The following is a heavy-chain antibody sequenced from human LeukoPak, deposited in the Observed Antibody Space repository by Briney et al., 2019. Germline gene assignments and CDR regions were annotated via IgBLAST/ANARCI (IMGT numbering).Heavy chain of an antibody. V-gene: IGHV3-33*01. D-gene: IGHD5/OR15-5a*01. CDR2: IWNDGSNK. CDR3: ARDRSRSTFDF. J-gene: IGHJ4*02. Sequence: PGRSLRLSCAASGFTFSTYGMHWVRQAPGKGLEWVAVIWNDGSNKYYADSVKGRFTISRDNAKNSLSLQMSSLRAADTAVYYCARDRSRSTFDFWGQGTLVTVSS. CDR1: GFTFSTYG.